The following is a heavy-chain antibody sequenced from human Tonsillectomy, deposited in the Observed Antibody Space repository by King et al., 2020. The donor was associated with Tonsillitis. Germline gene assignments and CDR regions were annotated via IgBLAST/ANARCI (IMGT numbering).Heavy chain of an antibody. D-gene: IGHD6-19*01. CDR2: ISYDGSNK. J-gene: IGHJ4*02. Sequence: VQLVESGGGVVQPGRSLRLSCTASGFIFSSHAMHWVRQAPGKRLEWVALISYDGSNKYYADSVKGRFTFSRDNSKNTPYLQMNSLRAEDTAVYYCARDGKKAVAGYFDYWGQGTLVTVSS. CDR3: ARDGKKAVAGYFDY. V-gene: IGHV3-30-3*01. CDR1: GFIFSSHA.